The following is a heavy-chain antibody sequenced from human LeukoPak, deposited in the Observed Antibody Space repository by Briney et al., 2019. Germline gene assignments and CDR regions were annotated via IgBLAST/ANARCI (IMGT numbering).Heavy chain of an antibody. CDR3: AVVTSHPRYFDH. D-gene: IGHD2-21*02. V-gene: IGHV4-59*01. J-gene: IGHJ4*02. CDR2: VYYSGAT. CDR1: GDSIY. Sequence: SETLSLTCSVSGDSIYWSWVRQSPGKGLQWIGTVYYSGATNYNPSLASRVTMSLDMSKSQFSLKLSSATAADTAIYYCAVVTSHPRYFDHWGQGTLITVSS.